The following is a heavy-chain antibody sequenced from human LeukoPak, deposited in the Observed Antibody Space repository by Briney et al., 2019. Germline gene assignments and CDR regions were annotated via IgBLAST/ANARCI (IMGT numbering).Heavy chain of an antibody. CDR3: ARDPNGDYIGAFDM. CDR2: IRAIGGAYYA. J-gene: IGHJ3*02. Sequence: GGSLTLSCTASGFSFSAYAMMWIRQAPGKGPEWVSAIRAIGGAYYADYAESVKGRFTISRDDSKSPLFLQMWSLRVEDTAVYYCARDPNGDYIGAFDMWGPGTKVTVSS. V-gene: IGHV3-23*01. CDR1: GFSFSAYA. D-gene: IGHD4-17*01.